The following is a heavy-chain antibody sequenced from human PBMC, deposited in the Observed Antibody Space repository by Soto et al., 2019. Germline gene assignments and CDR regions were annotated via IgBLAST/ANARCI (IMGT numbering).Heavy chain of an antibody. CDR2: MNAGNGNT. J-gene: IGHJ6*03. V-gene: IGHV1-3*01. D-gene: IGHD1-20*01. CDR1: GYTFTSYT. Sequence: QVQLVQSGTEVKKPGASVKLSCTASGYTFTSYTIHWVRQAPGQRLEWMGGMNAGNGNTKYSQKFQGRVSITRDTSASTAYMELSFLRSEDTAVYYCARDGINSMDAWGKGTTVTVSS. CDR3: ARDGINSMDA.